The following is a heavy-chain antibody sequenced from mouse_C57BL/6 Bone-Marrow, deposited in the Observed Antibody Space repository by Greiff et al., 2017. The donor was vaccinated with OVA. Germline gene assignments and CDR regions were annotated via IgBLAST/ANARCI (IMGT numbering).Heavy chain of an antibody. V-gene: IGHV5-12*01. CDR2: ISNGGGST. J-gene: IGHJ2*01. CDR3: ARHHFDY. CDR1: GFTFSDYY. Sequence: EVQVVESGGGLVQPGGSLKLSCAASGFTFSDYYMYWVRQTPEKRLEWVAYISNGGGSTYYPDTVKGRFTISRDNAKNTLYLQMSRLKSEDTAMYYCARHHFDYWGQGTTLTVSS.